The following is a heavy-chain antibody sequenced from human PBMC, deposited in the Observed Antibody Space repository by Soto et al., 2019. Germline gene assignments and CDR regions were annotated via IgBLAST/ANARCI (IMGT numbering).Heavy chain of an antibody. Sequence: ASVKVSCKASGYIFTSYPMHWVRQAPGQRLEWMGWINVGNGNTKYSQKFQGRVTITRDTSASTAYMELSSLRSEDTAVYYCARQRFTMIVGLGEFDYWGQGTLVTVSS. V-gene: IGHV1-3*01. CDR2: INVGNGNT. CDR3: ARQRFTMIVGLGEFDY. D-gene: IGHD3-22*01. CDR1: GYIFTSYP. J-gene: IGHJ4*02.